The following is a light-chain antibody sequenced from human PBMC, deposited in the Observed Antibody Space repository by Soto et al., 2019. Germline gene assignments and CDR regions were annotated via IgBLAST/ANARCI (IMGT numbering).Light chain of an antibody. CDR3: QAWDSGTYV. J-gene: IGLJ1*01. V-gene: IGLV3-1*01. Sequence: SYELTQPPSVSVSPGQTASITCSGPKLGDKFASWYQQRPGQSPVLVISQDNNRPSGIPERFSGSNSGNTATLTISGTQAVDEADYYCQAWDSGTYVFGPGTKVTVL. CDR2: QDN. CDR1: KLGDKF.